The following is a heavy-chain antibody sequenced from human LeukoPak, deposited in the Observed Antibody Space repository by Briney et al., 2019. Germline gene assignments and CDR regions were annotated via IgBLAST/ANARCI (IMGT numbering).Heavy chain of an antibody. D-gene: IGHD3-22*01. CDR2: ICHSGST. CDR1: GGSISSSNW. CDR3: ASTYYYDSSGYYSEGYYYYYMDV. V-gene: IGHV4-4*02. J-gene: IGHJ6*03. Sequence: PSETLSLTCAVSGGSISSSNWWWWVRQPPGEGLGWFGEICHSGSTYYDPSLKSRVTISVDKSKNQFSLKLNSVTAEDTAVYYCASTYYYDSSGYYSEGYYYYYMDVWGKGTTVTVSS.